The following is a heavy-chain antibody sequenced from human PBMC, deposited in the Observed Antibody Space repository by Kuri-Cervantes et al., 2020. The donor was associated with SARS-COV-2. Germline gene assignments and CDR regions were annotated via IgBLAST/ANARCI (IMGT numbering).Heavy chain of an antibody. CDR2: INPNSGGT. CDR1: GYTFTGYY. D-gene: IGHD3-10*01. CDR3: AREGITMVRGVTCDY. V-gene: IGHV1-2*02. J-gene: IGHJ4*02. Sequence: ASVKVSCKASGYTFTGYYMHWVRQAPGQGPEWMGWINPNSGGTNYAQKFQGRVTMTRDTSISTAYMELSRLRSDDTAVYYCAREGITMVRGVTCDYWGQGTLVTVSS.